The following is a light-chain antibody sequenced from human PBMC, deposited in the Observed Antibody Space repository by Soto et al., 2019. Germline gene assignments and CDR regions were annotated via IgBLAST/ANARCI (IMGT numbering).Light chain of an antibody. J-gene: IGKJ1*01. V-gene: IGKV3-15*01. CDR3: QQYFEWPPMT. Sequence: EVLMTQSPATLSVSPGERVTLSCWASETVATNLAWYQQKPGQAPRLLISGESTRAAGISDRFRGSGSGTEFPLTISSLRSEDSDIYYCQQYFEWPPMTFGQGTKVEI. CDR1: ETVATN. CDR2: GES.